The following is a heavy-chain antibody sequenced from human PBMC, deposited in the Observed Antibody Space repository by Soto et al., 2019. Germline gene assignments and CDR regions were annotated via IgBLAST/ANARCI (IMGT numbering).Heavy chain of an antibody. V-gene: IGHV4-59*01. CDR2: IYYGGST. Sequence: PSETLSLTCTVSGGSISSYYWSWIRQPPGKGLEWNGYIYYGGSTNYNPSLKSRVTISVDTSKNQFSLKLSSVTAADTAVYYCARGREDIVVVVAATPGDYYYYMDVWGKGTTVTVSS. D-gene: IGHD2-15*01. CDR1: GGSISSYY. J-gene: IGHJ6*03. CDR3: ARGREDIVVVVAATPGDYYYYMDV.